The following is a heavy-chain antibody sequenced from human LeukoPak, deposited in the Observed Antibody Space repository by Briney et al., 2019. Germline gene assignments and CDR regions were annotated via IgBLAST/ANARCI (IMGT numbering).Heavy chain of an antibody. CDR1: GFTFSNAW. D-gene: IGHD4-17*01. CDR3: TTNRDYGDDENWFDP. Sequence: GGSLRLSCAASGFTFSNAWMSWVRQAPGKGLEWVGRIKSKTDGGTTDYAAPVKGRFTISRDDSKNTLYLQMNSLKTEDTAVYYCTTNRDYGDDENWFDPWGQGTLVTVSS. V-gene: IGHV3-15*01. J-gene: IGHJ5*02. CDR2: IKSKTDGGTT.